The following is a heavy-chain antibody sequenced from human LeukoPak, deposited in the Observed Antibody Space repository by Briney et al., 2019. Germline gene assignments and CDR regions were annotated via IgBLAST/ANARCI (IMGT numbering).Heavy chain of an antibody. V-gene: IGHV4-4*07. J-gene: IGHJ3*01. CDR1: GDSSTYYF. CDR3: ARFYASIPNAFDL. Sequence: SETLSLTCAVSGDSSTYYFWSWLRQPAGKRLEWIGRIHTGEGASYNPSLKSRVTMSLDTSENQFSLRLSSVTAADTAVYYCARFYASIPNAFDLWGHGRMVTVSS. CDR2: IHTGEGA. D-gene: IGHD2-2*01.